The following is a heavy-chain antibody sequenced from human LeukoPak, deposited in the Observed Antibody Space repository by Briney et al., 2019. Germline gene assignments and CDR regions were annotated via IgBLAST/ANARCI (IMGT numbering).Heavy chain of an antibody. CDR2: IYYSGST. CDR1: GGSISSYY. V-gene: IGHV4-59*01. Sequence: SETLSLTCTISGGSISSYYWSWIRQPPGKGLEWIGYIYYSGSTNYNPSLKSRVTISVDTSKNQFSLKLSSVTAADTAVYYCASLLTYFDYWGQGTLVTVSS. J-gene: IGHJ4*02. CDR3: ASLLTYFDY.